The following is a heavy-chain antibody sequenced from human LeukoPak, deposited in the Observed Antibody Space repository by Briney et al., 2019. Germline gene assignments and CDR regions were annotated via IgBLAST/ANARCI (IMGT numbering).Heavy chain of an antibody. CDR1: GDSIRSSY. CDR3: AGYGSGSYYKAFDF. CDR2: VYYTGSS. J-gene: IGHJ4*02. Sequence: SETLSLTCSVSGDSIRSSYWSWTRQPPGKGLEWIGYVYYTGSSYYNPSLKSRATTSIDMSKNQFSLKLTSMTAADTAVYYCAGYGSGSYYKAFDFWGQGILVTVSS. V-gene: IGHV4-59*01. D-gene: IGHD3-10*01.